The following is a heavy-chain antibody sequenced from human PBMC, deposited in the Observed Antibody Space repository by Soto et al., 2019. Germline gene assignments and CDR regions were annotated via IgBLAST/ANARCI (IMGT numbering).Heavy chain of an antibody. CDR3: ARDLGSSWYPEYFQH. Sequence: GGSLRLSCAASGFTFSSYSMNWARQAPGKGLEWVSYISSSSSTIYYADSVKGRFTISRDNAKNSLYLQMNSLRAEDTAVYYCARDLGSSWYPEYFQHWGQDTLVTVSS. CDR2: ISSSSSTI. D-gene: IGHD6-13*01. CDR1: GFTFSSYS. V-gene: IGHV3-48*01. J-gene: IGHJ1*01.